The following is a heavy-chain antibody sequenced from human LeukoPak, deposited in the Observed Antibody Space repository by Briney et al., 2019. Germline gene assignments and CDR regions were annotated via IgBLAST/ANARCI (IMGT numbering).Heavy chain of an antibody. CDR2: IYYSGST. V-gene: IGHV4-59*08. CDR3: AGGYCSGGSCYYYYYMDV. J-gene: IGHJ6*03. Sequence: SETLSLTCTVSGGSINNYYWSWIRQPPGKGLEWIGYIYYSGSTNYNPSLKSRVTISIDTSKNQFSLKLSSVTAAGTAVYYCAGGYCSGGSCYYYYYMDVWGKGTTVTVSS. CDR1: GGSINNYY. D-gene: IGHD2-15*01.